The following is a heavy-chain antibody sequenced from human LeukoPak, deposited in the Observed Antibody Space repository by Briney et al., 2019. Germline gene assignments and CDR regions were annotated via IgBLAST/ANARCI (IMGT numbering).Heavy chain of an antibody. D-gene: IGHD4-17*01. CDR2: IYYSGST. CDR3: ARGGAHGDYVGY. J-gene: IGHJ4*02. V-gene: IGHV4-31*03. CDR1: GGSISSGGYY. Sequence: PSQTLSLTCTVSGGSISSGGYYWSWIRQHPGKGLGWIGYIYYSGSTYYNPSLKSRVTISVDTSKNQFSLKLSSVTAADTAVYYCARGGAHGDYVGYWGQGTLVTVSS.